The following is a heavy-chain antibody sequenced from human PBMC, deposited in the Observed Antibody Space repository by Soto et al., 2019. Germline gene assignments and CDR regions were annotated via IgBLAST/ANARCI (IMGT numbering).Heavy chain of an antibody. CDR2: ISYDGSNK. CDR1: GFTFSSYG. Sequence: QVQLVESGGGVVQPGRSLRLSCAASGFTFSSYGMHWVRQAPGKGLEWVAVISYDGSNKYYADSVKGRFTISRDNSKNTLYLQMNSLRAEDTAVYYCAKMHSLAGDLFDYWGQGTLVTVSS. J-gene: IGHJ4*02. CDR3: AKMHSLAGDLFDY. V-gene: IGHV3-30*18. D-gene: IGHD4-17*01.